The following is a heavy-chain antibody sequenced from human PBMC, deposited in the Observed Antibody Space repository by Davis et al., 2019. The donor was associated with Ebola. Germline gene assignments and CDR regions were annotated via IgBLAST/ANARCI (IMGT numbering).Heavy chain of an antibody. V-gene: IGHV3-23*01. Sequence: GESLKISCAASGFTFSSYAMSWVRQAPGKGLEWVSAISGSGGSTYYADSAKGRFTISRDNAKNSLYLQMNSLRAEDTAVYYCARGATDFDYWGQGTLVTVSS. CDR3: ARGATDFDY. CDR2: ISGSGGST. J-gene: IGHJ4*02. D-gene: IGHD1-26*01. CDR1: GFTFSSYA.